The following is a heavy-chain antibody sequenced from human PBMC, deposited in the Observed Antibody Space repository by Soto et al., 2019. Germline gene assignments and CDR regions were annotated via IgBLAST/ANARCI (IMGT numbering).Heavy chain of an antibody. Sequence: GKGLEWVGRIKSKSDGSTKEYGTPVKDRFIISRDDSKNTVDLQMHALRTEDTAFSYCATPSPWSHGYSFWAQGALVTVSS. J-gene: IGHJ4*03. V-gene: IGHV3-15*01. D-gene: IGHD5-18*01. CDR3: ATPSPWSHGYSF. CDR2: IKSKSDGSTK.